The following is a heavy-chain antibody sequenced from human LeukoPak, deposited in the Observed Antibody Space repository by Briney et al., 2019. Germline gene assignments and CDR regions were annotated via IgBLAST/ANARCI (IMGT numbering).Heavy chain of an antibody. V-gene: IGHV3-15*01. J-gene: IGHJ6*03. Sequence: GGSLRLSCAAAGFTFSNAWMSWVRQAPGKGREWGGRIKSKTDGGTTDYAAPVKGRFTISRDDSKNTLDLQMNSLKTEDTAVYYCTTAGGWYPYYYYMDVWGKGTTVTISS. CDR3: TTAGGWYPYYYYMDV. D-gene: IGHD6-19*01. CDR2: IKSKTDGGTT. CDR1: GFTFSNAW.